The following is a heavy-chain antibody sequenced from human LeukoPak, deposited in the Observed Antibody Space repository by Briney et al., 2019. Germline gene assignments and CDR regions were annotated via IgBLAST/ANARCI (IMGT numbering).Heavy chain of an antibody. J-gene: IGHJ3*02. Sequence: GGSLRLSCAASGFTFSSYAMSWVRQATGKGLEWVSAISGSGGSTYYADSVKGRFTISRDNSKNTLYLQMNSLRAEDTAVYYCAKDEGSSGYKDAFDIWGQGTMVTVSS. D-gene: IGHD3-22*01. CDR1: GFTFSSYA. V-gene: IGHV3-23*01. CDR2: ISGSGGST. CDR3: AKDEGSSGYKDAFDI.